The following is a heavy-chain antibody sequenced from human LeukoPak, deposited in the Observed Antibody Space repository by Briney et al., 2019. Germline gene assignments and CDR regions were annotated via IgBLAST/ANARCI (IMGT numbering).Heavy chain of an antibody. V-gene: IGHV3-11*06. J-gene: IGHJ4*02. Sequence: GGSLRLSCAASGFTFSDYYMSWIRQAPGKGLEWVSYISSSSSYTNYADSVKGRFSISRDNAKNSLYLQMNSLRAEDTAVYYCAREVAAAGALDYWGQGTLVTVSS. CDR1: GFTFSDYY. CDR2: ISSSSSYT. D-gene: IGHD6-13*01. CDR3: AREVAAAGALDY.